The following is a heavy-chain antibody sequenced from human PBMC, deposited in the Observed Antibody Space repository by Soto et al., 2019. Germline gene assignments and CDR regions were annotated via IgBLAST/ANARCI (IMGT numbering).Heavy chain of an antibody. Sequence: PGESLKISCKGSGYSFPSYCIGWVRQMPGKGLEWMGIIYPGDSDTRYSPSFQGQVTISADKSISTAYLQWSSLKASDTAMYYCARTNQTTYYDFWSGYCFDYWGQGTLVTVSS. CDR1: GYSFPSYC. J-gene: IGHJ4*02. D-gene: IGHD3-3*01. CDR3: ARTNQTTYYDFWSGYCFDY. CDR2: IYPGDSDT. V-gene: IGHV5-51*01.